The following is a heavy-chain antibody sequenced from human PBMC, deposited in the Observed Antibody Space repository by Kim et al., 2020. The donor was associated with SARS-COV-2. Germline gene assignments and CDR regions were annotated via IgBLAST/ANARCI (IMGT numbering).Heavy chain of an antibody. J-gene: IGHJ4*02. CDR2: KQ. D-gene: IGHD6-13*01. CDR3: AREASAGFDY. V-gene: IGHV3-30*03. Sequence: KQHDGVSVKGRFTISRDNSKNTISLDMNNLRPDDTAVYYCAREASAGFDYWGQGALVTVSS.